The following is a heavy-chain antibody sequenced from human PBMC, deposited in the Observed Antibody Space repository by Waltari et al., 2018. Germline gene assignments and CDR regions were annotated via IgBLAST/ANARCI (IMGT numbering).Heavy chain of an antibody. J-gene: IGHJ6*03. D-gene: IGHD6-13*01. CDR3: ARGPGGAAAGYYYYMDV. CDR1: GGSFSGYY. V-gene: IGHV4-34*01. Sequence: QVQLQQWGAGLLKPSETLSLTCAVYGGSFSGYYWGWIRQPPGKGLEWIGEINHSGSTNYNPSLKSRVTISVDTSKNQFSLKLSSVTAADTAVYYCARGPGGAAAGYYYYMDVWGKGTTVTVSS. CDR2: INHSGST.